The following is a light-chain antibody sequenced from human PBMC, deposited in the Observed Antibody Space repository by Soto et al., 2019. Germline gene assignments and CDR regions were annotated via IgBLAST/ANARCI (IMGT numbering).Light chain of an antibody. CDR1: NSDVGGYNY. CDR3: SSYTTRSPF. Sequence: QSALTQPASVSGSPGQSITISCTGTNSDVGGYNYVSWYQHHPGKAPKLLIYDVSNRPSGVSNRFSGSKSGNTASLTISGLQAEDEADYYCSSYTTRSPFFGGGTPLTVL. J-gene: IGLJ2*01. CDR2: DVS. V-gene: IGLV2-14*03.